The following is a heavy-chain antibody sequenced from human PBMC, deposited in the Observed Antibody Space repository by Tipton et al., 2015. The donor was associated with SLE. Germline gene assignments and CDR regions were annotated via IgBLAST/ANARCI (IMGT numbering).Heavy chain of an antibody. CDR1: GGSISSSSYY. CDR2: IYYSGST. D-gene: IGHD4-17*01. V-gene: IGHV4-39*01. Sequence: TLSLTCTVSGGSISSSSYYWGWIRQPPGKGLEWIGSIYYSGSTYYNPSLKSRVTISVDTSKNQFSLQLNSVTPEDTAVYYCARANGDYVDYCGQGTLVTVSS. CDR3: ARANGDYVDY. J-gene: IGHJ4*02.